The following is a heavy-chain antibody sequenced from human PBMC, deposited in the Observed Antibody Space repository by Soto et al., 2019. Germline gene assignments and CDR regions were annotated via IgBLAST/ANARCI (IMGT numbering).Heavy chain of an antibody. CDR1: VFPFSSYS. V-gene: IGHV3-21*01. D-gene: IGHD3-10*01. CDR2: ISSSSSYI. Sequence: GGSLRLSCAASVFPFSSYSMNWVRQAPGKGLEWVSSISSSSSYIYYADSVKGRFTISRDNAKNSLYLQMNSLRAEDTAVYYCARHSRITPSMVRGVTYYFDYWGQGTLVTVSS. CDR3: ARHSRITPSMVRGVTYYFDY. J-gene: IGHJ4*02.